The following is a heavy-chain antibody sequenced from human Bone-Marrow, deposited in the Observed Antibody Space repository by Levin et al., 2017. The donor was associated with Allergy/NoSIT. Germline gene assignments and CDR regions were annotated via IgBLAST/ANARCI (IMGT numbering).Heavy chain of an antibody. CDR3: ARFNGYDFDY. CDR2: IYYSGNT. J-gene: IGHJ4*02. V-gene: IGHV4-31*03. Sequence: SCTVSGGSISGGGYYWSWIRQHPGKGLEWNGYIYYSGNTYYNPSLKSRVIISVVTSKNQLSLKLTSVTVADTAVYYCARFNGYDFDYWGQGPLATVSS. D-gene: IGHD5-12*01. CDR1: GGSISGGGYY.